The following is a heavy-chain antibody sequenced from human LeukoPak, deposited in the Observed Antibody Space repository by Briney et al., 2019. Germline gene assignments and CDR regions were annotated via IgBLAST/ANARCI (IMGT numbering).Heavy chain of an antibody. CDR3: TRAPHPRCSSSGCYLDC. J-gene: IGHJ4*02. CDR2: IQAKAYGGAT. CDR1: GFTFGDYA. D-gene: IGHD2-2*01. V-gene: IGHV3-49*04. Sequence: GGSLRLSCSTSGFTFGDYAMSWVRQAPGKGLEWVGFIQAKAYGGATKYAASVNGRFSISRDDSQSIANLQMNDLKTEDTAVYYCTRAPHPRCSSSGCYLDCWGQGTLVTVSS.